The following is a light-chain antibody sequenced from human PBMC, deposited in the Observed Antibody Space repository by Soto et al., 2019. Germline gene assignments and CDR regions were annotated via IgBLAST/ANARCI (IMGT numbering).Light chain of an antibody. V-gene: IGKV3-11*01. J-gene: IGKJ5*01. CDR3: QQRSNLPPP. CDR1: QFIDSY. CDR2: DAS. Sequence: EVVLTQSPATLALSPGEGANRSCRASQFIDSYLAWYRQIPGQAPRLLLYDASNRATGIPDRFSGGGSGTDFTLTISSLEPEDFAVYYCQQRSNLPPPFGQGTRLEIK.